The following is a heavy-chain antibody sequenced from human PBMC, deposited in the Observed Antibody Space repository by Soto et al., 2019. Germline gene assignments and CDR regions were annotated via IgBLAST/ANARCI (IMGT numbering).Heavy chain of an antibody. CDR1: GFTFSTYP. CDR3: ARDNGIAGSFDP. Sequence: GGSLRLSCAASGFTFSTYPMHWLRQAPGKGLEWVALLSYDGTDKYYADSVKGRFSISRDDAKNSLYLQMNSLRDEDTSVYYCARDNGIAGSFDPWGQGALVTVSS. CDR2: LSYDGTDK. V-gene: IGHV3-30-3*01. J-gene: IGHJ5*02. D-gene: IGHD6-13*01.